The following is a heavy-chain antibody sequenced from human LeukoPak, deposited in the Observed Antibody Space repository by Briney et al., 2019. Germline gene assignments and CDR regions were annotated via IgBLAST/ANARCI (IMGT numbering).Heavy chain of an antibody. D-gene: IGHD4-17*01. Sequence: GGSLRLSCAASGFTFSSYEMNWVRQAPGKGLEWVSYISSSAGTIYYADSVKGRFTISRDNAKNSLYLQMNSLRAEDTAVYYCGTWTTVASYFDYWGQGTLVTVSS. CDR3: GTWTTVASYFDY. J-gene: IGHJ4*02. CDR1: GFTFSSYE. V-gene: IGHV3-48*03. CDR2: ISSSAGTI.